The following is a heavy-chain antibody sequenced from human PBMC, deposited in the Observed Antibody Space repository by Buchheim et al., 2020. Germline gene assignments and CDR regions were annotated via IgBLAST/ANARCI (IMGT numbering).Heavy chain of an antibody. CDR3: ARVPGTGLKAAFDY. CDR2: INWSGQIT. V-gene: IGHV3-33*01. J-gene: IGHJ4*02. Sequence: QVQLVESGGGVVQPGRSLRLSCAASGFTFSSYGMHWVRQAPGKGLEWVANINWSGQITPYAESVRGRFSISRDNAKNSLYLQMNSLRAEDTALYYCARVPGTGLKAAFDYWGQGTL. D-gene: IGHD2-8*02. CDR1: GFTFSSYG.